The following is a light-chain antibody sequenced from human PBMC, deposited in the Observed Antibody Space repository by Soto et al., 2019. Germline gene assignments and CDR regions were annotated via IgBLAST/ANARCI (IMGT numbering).Light chain of an antibody. V-gene: IGKV1-5*01. J-gene: IGKJ5*01. Sequence: IRMTKSDSTVSASEGDRDTITFRDSHSSSSWLAWYQPTPGTAPQLLIYAASSLESGVPSRFSGSGSGTEFTLTISSLQPDDFATYYCQQYVNLPTSGQGTLLEI. CDR2: AAS. CDR1: HSSSSW. CDR3: QQYVNLPT.